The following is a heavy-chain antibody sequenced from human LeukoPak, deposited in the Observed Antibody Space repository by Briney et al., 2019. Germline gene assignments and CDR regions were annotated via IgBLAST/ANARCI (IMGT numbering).Heavy chain of an antibody. J-gene: IGHJ1*01. CDR1: GDSINSGGSY. D-gene: IGHD3-22*01. CDR3: PSQDNYYDSSGYFHH. CDR2: IYYSGST. Sequence: SETLSLTCAVSGDSINSGGSYWGWIRQHPGRGLEWIGYIYYSGSTYYNPSLRRRVTISLDTSKKQFSLKLSPVTAAGTAVYYCPSQDNYYDSSGYFHHWGQGTVVSVVS. V-gene: IGHV4-31*11.